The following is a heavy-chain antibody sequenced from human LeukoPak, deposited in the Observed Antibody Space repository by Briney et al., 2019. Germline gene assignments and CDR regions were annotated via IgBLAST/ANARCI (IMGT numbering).Heavy chain of an antibody. CDR3: TREESGSYMDNFYFDY. Sequence: ASVKVSCKATGYTYNDYFMHWVRQAPVQGLEWMGWINPNSGGTNFAQKFRGRVTLTRDTSSSTGYMELSRLTSDDTAVYYCTREESGSYMDNFYFDYWGQGTLVIVSS. CDR1: GYTYNDYF. V-gene: IGHV1-2*02. D-gene: IGHD1-26*01. J-gene: IGHJ4*02. CDR2: INPNSGGT.